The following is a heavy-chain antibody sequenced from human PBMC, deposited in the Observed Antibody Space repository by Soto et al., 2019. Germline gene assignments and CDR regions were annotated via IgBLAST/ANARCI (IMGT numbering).Heavy chain of an antibody. J-gene: IGHJ4*02. CDR1: GFTISTHG. CDR2: IWYDGSNR. Sequence: QVQPVESGGGVVQPGTSLRLSCAASGFTISTHGMHWVRQASGKGLEWVANIWYDGSNRFYADSVKGRFTISKDNSKNTLYLQMSSLRAEDTAVYYCAAATTWNFHFHYWGQGTQVTVSS. CDR3: AAATTWNFHFHY. V-gene: IGHV3-33*01. D-gene: IGHD1-7*01.